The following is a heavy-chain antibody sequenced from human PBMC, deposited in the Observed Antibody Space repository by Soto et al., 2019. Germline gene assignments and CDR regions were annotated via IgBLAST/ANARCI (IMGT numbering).Heavy chain of an antibody. CDR1: GFSLTTSGVG. Sequence: QITLNESGPTVVRPTETLTLTCRFSGFSLTTSGVGVGWVRQSPGKAPEWLALIYWDDDKRYSESLKSRLTITKETSKNQVVLTVANLDPTDKATYYCAHRVLRTVFGLVTTTAIYFDFWGQGTPVAVSS. V-gene: IGHV2-5*02. D-gene: IGHD3-3*01. CDR2: IYWDDDK. J-gene: IGHJ4*02. CDR3: AHRVLRTVFGLVTTTAIYFDF.